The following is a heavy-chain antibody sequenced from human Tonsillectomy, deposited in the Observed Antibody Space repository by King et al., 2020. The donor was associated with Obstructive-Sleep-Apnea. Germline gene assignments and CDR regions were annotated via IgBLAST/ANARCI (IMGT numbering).Heavy chain of an antibody. CDR2: IYHSGST. V-gene: IGHV4-4*02. D-gene: IGHD3-10*01. CDR1: GDSISSSNW. CDR3: ARNTMVRGVITKLTYYFDY. Sequence: QLQESGPGLVKPSGTLSLTCAVSGDSISSSNWWSWVRQPPGKGLEWIGEIYHSGSTNYNPSLKSRVTISVDKSKNQFSLKLSSVTAADTAVYYCARNTMVRGVITKLTYYFDYWGQGTLVTVSS. J-gene: IGHJ4*02.